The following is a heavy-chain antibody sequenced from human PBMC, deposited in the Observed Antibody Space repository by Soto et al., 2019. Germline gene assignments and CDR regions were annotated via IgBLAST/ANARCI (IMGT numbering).Heavy chain of an antibody. CDR3: ARVPMGPGGSAHAFDI. CDR1: GYTFTGYY. J-gene: IGHJ3*02. V-gene: IGHV1-2*02. CDR2: INPNSGGA. Sequence: QVQLVQSGAEVKKPGASVKVSCKASGYTFTGYYMHWVRQAPGQGLEWMGWINPNSGGANYAQKFQGRVTMTRDMSISTAYMELSRLRSDDTAVYYCARVPMGPGGSAHAFDIWGQGTMVTVSS. D-gene: IGHD3-10*01.